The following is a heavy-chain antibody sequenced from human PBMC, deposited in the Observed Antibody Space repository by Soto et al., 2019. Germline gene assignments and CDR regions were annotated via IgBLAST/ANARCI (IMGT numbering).Heavy chain of an antibody. CDR3: ARMGRYCSSTSCYWYYYYGMDV. J-gene: IGHJ6*02. CDR2: INPSGGST. V-gene: IGHV1-46*01. Sequence: ASVKVSCKASGYTFTSYYMHWVRQAPGQGLEWMGIINPSGGSTSYAQKFQGRVTMTRDTSTSTVYMELSSLRSEDTAVYYCARMGRYCSSTSCYWYYYYGMDVWGQGTTVTVS. D-gene: IGHD2-2*01. CDR1: GYTFTSYY.